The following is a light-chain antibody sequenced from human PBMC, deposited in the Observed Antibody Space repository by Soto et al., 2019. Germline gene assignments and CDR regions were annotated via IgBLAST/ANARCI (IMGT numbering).Light chain of an antibody. CDR2: DTS. Sequence: QTVVTQEPSLTVSPGGTVTLTCGSSTGAVTSGHYPYWFQQKPGQAPRTLIYDTSNKHSWTPARFSGSLLGGKAALTLSGAQPEDEAEYYCLLSYSGARSVVFGGGTKVPS. J-gene: IGLJ2*01. V-gene: IGLV7-46*01. CDR1: TGAVTSGHY. CDR3: LLSYSGARSVV.